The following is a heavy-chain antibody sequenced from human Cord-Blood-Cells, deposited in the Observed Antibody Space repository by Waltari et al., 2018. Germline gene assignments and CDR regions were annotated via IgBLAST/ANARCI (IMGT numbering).Heavy chain of an antibody. J-gene: IGHJ4*02. D-gene: IGHD3-9*01. CDR1: GGSISSGGYY. CDR3: ARVDNDILTGYYFDY. CDR2: IYYSGST. V-gene: IGHV4-31*03. Sequence: QVQLQESGPGLVKPSQTLSLTCTVSGGSISSGGYYWSWIRQHPGKGLEWIGYIYYSGSTYCNPSLKSRVTISVDTSKNQFSLKLSSVTAADTAVYYCARVDNDILTGYYFDYWGQGTLVTVSS.